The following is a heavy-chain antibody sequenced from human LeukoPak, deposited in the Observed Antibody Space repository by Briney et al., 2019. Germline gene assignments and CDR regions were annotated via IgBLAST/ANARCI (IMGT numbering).Heavy chain of an antibody. Sequence: PGGSLRLSCAASGFTCSTKWMTWVHQAPGKEPEWVANIKQDGSEKFYVDSVKGRFTISRDNAKNSLYLQMNSLRAEDMAVYYCARGGSTSSWFWNDWGQGTLVTVSS. V-gene: IGHV3-7*01. J-gene: IGHJ4*02. CDR1: GFTCSTKW. CDR3: ARGGSTSSWFWND. CDR2: IKQDGSEK. D-gene: IGHD6-13*01.